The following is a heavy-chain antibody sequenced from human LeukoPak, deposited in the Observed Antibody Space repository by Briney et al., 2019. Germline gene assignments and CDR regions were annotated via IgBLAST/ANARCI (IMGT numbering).Heavy chain of an antibody. V-gene: IGHV1-2*02. Sequence: ASVKVPCKASGYTFTGYYIHWVRQAPGQGLEWMGWISPNTGGTNYAQKFQGRVTITRDTSISTAYMELSSLRSDDTAVYYCARGPSGDYWGQGTLVIVSS. CDR3: ARGPSGDY. CDR1: GYTFTGYY. J-gene: IGHJ4*02. CDR2: ISPNTGGT.